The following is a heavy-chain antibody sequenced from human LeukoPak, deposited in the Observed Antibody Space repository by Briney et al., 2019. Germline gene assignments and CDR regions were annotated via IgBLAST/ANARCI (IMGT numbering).Heavy chain of an antibody. D-gene: IGHD5-12*01. Sequence: ASVKVSCKASGYTFTSYGIGWVRQAPGQGLEWMGWISAYDGNTDYAQNLQGRVTMTTDTSTSIAYMELRSLRSDDTAVYYCARDRLDIVTTIIFDYWGQGTLVTVSS. CDR3: ARDRLDIVTTIIFDY. CDR2: ISAYDGNT. V-gene: IGHV1-18*01. J-gene: IGHJ4*02. CDR1: GYTFTSYG.